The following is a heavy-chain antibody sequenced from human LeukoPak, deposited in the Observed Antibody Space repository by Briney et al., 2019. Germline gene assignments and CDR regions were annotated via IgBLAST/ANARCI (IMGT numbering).Heavy chain of an antibody. V-gene: IGHV3-30*02. D-gene: IGHD2-8*01. CDR3: AKAGYCATAGCPDYYYMDV. Sequence: GGSLRLSCAASGFTFSSYSMHWVRQAPGKGLEWVSFIRYDGSNKFYADSVKGRFTISRDTSKNTLYLQMNSLRTEDSDMYYCAKAGYCATAGCPDYYYMDVWGRGTTVTVSS. CDR2: IRYDGSNK. CDR1: GFTFSSYS. J-gene: IGHJ6*03.